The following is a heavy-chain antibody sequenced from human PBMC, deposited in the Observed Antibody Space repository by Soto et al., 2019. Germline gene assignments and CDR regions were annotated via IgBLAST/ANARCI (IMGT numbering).Heavy chain of an antibody. CDR2: LTRGSLM. D-gene: IGHD1-7*01. J-gene: IGHJ4*02. CDR1: GITLSDHY. CDR3: LDGNYN. V-gene: IGHV3-48*01. Sequence: EVQLVESGGALVQPGGSLRLSCAVAGITLSDHYMNWVRQAPGEGLAWVSTLTRGSLMYYADSVKGRFTISRDNAKNSLYLQMNSLRVEDTAMYYCLDGNYNWGQGTLVIVSS.